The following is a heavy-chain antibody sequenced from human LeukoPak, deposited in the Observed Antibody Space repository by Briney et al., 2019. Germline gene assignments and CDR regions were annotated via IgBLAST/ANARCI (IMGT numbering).Heavy chain of an antibody. D-gene: IGHD2-21*01. J-gene: IGHJ5*02. Sequence: SETLSLTCSVSGGSISSYYWSWIRQPPGKGLEWIGYIYYSGSTSYNPSLKSRVTISVDTSKNQFSLKLSSVTAADTALYYCARSKQIDNWFDPWGQGTLVTVSS. CDR1: GGSISSYY. CDR2: IYYSGST. CDR3: ARSKQIDNWFDP. V-gene: IGHV4-59*08.